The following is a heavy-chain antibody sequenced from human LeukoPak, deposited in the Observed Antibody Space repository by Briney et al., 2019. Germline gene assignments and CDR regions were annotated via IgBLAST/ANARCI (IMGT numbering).Heavy chain of an antibody. Sequence: PSETLSLTCTVSGASIRTYYWSWIRQPPGEGGWWIGYISYSGSTNYIPSLKSRVTISVDTSKNQFSLKLTSVTAADTAVYYCARHRGNGYDRDFDIWGQGTMVTVSS. D-gene: IGHD3-22*01. CDR1: GASIRTYY. CDR2: ISYSGST. CDR3: ARHRGNGYDRDFDI. V-gene: IGHV4-59*08. J-gene: IGHJ3*02.